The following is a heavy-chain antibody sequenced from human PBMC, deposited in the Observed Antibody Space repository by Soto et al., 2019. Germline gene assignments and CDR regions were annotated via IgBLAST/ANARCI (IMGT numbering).Heavy chain of an antibody. V-gene: IGHV1-18*01. Sequence: GASVKVSCKASGYTFTSYGISWVRQAPGQGLEWMGWISAYNGNTNYAQKLQGRVTMTTDTSTSTAYMELRSLRSDDTAVYYCARDRLAVADKSSFDIWDQGTMVTVSS. CDR1: GYTFTSYG. CDR3: ARDRLAVADKSSFDI. J-gene: IGHJ3*02. D-gene: IGHD6-19*01. CDR2: ISAYNGNT.